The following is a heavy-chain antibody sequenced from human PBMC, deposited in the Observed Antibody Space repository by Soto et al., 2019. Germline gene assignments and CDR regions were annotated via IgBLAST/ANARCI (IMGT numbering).Heavy chain of an antibody. V-gene: IGHV4-59*08. CDR2: IYYSGST. D-gene: IGHD6-13*01. J-gene: IGHJ4*02. CDR3: ARHLSSYSSSWYGGLDY. CDR1: GGSISSYY. Sequence: SETLSLTCTVSGGSISSYYWSWIRQPPGKGLEWIGYIYYSGSTNYNPSLKSRVTISVDTSKNQFSLKLSSVTAADTAVYYCARHLSSYSSSWYGGLDYWGQGTLVTVSS.